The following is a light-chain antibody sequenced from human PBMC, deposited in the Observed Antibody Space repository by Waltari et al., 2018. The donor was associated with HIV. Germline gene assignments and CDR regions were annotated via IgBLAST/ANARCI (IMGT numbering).Light chain of an antibody. CDR2: TTS. V-gene: IGKV1-39*01. CDR3: QQGYNTPPWT. CDR1: QNIDKY. J-gene: IGKJ1*01. Sequence: DIQMTQSPSSLSASIDDRVTIPCRASQNIDKYLNWYQQKAGKAPKLLIYTTSNLQSGVPSRFSGSGSGTEFTLTISSLQPEDLATYYCQQGYNTPPWTFAPGTKVEVK.